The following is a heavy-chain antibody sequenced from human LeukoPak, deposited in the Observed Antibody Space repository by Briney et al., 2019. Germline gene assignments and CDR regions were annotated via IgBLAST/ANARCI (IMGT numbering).Heavy chain of an antibody. J-gene: IGHJ6*04. V-gene: IGHV3-30-3*01. D-gene: IGHD3-10*01. CDR2: ISYDGSKI. CDR1: GFTFSSYP. CDR3: ARQTGAYGSGSYYIMDV. Sequence: AGGSLRLSCAASGFTFSSYPLHWVRQAPGKGLEWVTLISYDGSKIYYADSVKGRFTISRDNSKNTLYLQMNSLRAEDTAVYYCARQTGAYGSGSYYIMDVWGKGTTVTVSS.